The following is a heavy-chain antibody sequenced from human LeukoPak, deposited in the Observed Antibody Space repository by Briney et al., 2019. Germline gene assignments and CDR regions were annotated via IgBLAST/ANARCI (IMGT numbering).Heavy chain of an antibody. CDR1: GYTFTDYY. J-gene: IGHJ4*02. CDR2: IIPIFGTA. Sequence: SVKVSCKASGYTFTDYYMHWVRQAPGQGLEWMGGIIPIFGTAIYSQKFQGRVTVTADESTSAAYMELSSLRSEDTAVYYCARVRYFDWLPDYWGQGTLVTVSS. D-gene: IGHD3-9*01. V-gene: IGHV1-69*13. CDR3: ARVRYFDWLPDY.